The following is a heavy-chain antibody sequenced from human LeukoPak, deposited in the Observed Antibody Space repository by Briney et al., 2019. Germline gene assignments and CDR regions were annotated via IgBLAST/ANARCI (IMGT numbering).Heavy chain of an antibody. Sequence: ASVKVSCKASGYTITSYGISWVRQAPGQGLEWMGWISAYNGNTNYAQKLQGRVIMTTDTSTSTAYMELRSLRSDDTAVYYCARDNSATSDCSSTSCYHFHYWGQGTLVTVSS. CDR3: ARDNSATSDCSSTSCYHFHY. D-gene: IGHD2-2*01. J-gene: IGHJ4*02. CDR2: ISAYNGNT. V-gene: IGHV1-18*01. CDR1: GYTITSYG.